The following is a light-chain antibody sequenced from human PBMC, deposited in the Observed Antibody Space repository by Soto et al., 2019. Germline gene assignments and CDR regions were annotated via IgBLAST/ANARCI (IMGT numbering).Light chain of an antibody. V-gene: IGKV3-11*01. Sequence: EIVLTQSPATLSLSPGERATLSCRASQSVSSYLAWYQQKPGQAPRLLMYDISNRATGIPARFSGSGSGTDFTLTISSLEPEDFAVYYCQQRSNFLWTFGQGTKVEIK. CDR1: QSVSSY. J-gene: IGKJ1*01. CDR3: QQRSNFLWT. CDR2: DIS.